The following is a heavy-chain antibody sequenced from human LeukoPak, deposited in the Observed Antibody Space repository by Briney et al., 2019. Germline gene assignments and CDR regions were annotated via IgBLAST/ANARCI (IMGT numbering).Heavy chain of an antibody. D-gene: IGHD3-16*01. Sequence: GESLKISCKGSGYSFTTFWIGWVRQMPGKGLEWMGSIFPGDSDTTYSPSFQGQVTISADRSTSTAYLQWGSLKASDSGMYYCARRRTGGRGTYYFYYLDVWGKGTTVTISS. CDR2: IFPGDSDT. J-gene: IGHJ6*03. V-gene: IGHV5-51*01. CDR1: GYSFTTFW. CDR3: ARRRTGGRGTYYFYYLDV.